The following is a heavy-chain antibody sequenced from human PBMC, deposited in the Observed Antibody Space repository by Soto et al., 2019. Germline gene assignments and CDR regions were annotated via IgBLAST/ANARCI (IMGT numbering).Heavy chain of an antibody. Sequence: PGWSLRLSCSASVFTFSDYAMSWFRQAPGKGLEWVSAIDGSSATTNYADSVKGRFTISRDNSKNTLFLHMSGLRAEDTAVYYCARDRRPSIYSGLAVWGQGTTVTVSS. CDR3: ARDRRPSIYSGLAV. CDR2: IDGSSATT. V-gene: IGHV3-23*01. D-gene: IGHD2-2*01. CDR1: VFTFSDYA. J-gene: IGHJ6*02.